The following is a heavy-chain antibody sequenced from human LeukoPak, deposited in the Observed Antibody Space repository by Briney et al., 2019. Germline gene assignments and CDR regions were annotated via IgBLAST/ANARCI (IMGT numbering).Heavy chain of an antibody. CDR2: IRYDGSNK. D-gene: IGHD6-19*01. Sequence: GGSLRLSCAASGFTFDDYTMHWVRQAPGKGLEWVAFIRYDGSNKYYADSVKGRFTISRDNSKNTLYLQMNSLRAEDTAVYYCAKYLSVAGSRDAFDIWGQGTMVTVSS. CDR1: GFTFDDYT. J-gene: IGHJ3*02. CDR3: AKYLSVAGSRDAFDI. V-gene: IGHV3-30*02.